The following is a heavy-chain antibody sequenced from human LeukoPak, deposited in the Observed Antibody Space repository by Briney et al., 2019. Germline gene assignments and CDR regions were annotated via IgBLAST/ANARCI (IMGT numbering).Heavy chain of an antibody. D-gene: IGHD3-16*02. Sequence: XXXGTGSTNYAHSLKGGVTIYRDNSRSRLYLEMNRLRAEDTAVYYCAKGYDYVWGSYRLHAFDIWGQGTMVTVSS. CDR2: XXXGTGST. CDR3: AKGYDYVWGSYRLHAFDI. J-gene: IGHJ3*02. V-gene: IGHV3-23*01.